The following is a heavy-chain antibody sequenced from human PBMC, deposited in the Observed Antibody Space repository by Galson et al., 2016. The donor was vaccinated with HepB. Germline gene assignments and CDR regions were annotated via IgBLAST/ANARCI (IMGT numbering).Heavy chain of an antibody. J-gene: IGHJ4*02. Sequence: LRLSCAASGFTFTSRAMSWVCQAPGKGLQWVASINNGGNPYYADSIKGRFTISRDVSTSTLYLHMNSLRADDTAVYFCAKDHPSSGWPTFDSWGQGTLVTVSS. CDR1: GFTFTSRA. D-gene: IGHD6-19*01. CDR2: INNGGNP. CDR3: AKDHPSSGWPTFDS. V-gene: IGHV3-23*01.